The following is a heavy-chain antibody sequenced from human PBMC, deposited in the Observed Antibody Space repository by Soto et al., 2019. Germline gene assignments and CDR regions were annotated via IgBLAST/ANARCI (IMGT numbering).Heavy chain of an antibody. CDR3: ARERRYCSGGSCYCDC. J-gene: IGHJ4*02. Sequence: SVKVSCKASGGTFSSYAISWVRQAPGQGLEWMGGIIPIFGTANYAQKFQGRVTITADESTSSAYMELSSLRSEDTAVYYFARERRYCSGGSCYCDCWGQGTRVTVSS. V-gene: IGHV1-69*13. D-gene: IGHD2-15*01. CDR1: GGTFSSYA. CDR2: IIPIFGTA.